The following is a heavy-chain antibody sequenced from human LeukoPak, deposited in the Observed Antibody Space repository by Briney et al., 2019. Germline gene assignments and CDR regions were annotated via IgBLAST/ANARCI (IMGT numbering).Heavy chain of an antibody. V-gene: IGHV3-21*06. Sequence: GGSLRLSCAASGFTFSSYAMSWVRQAPGEGLEWVSSISPSGTYIYYADSVKGRFTISRDNAKNSLYLQMNSLRAEDTAVYYCAREGQRGRWNFDSWGQGTLVTVSS. CDR1: GFTFSSYA. CDR3: AREGQRGRWNFDS. J-gene: IGHJ4*02. CDR2: ISPSGTYI. D-gene: IGHD1-1*01.